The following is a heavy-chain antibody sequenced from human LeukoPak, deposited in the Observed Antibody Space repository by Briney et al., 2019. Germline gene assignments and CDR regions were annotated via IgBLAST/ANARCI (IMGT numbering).Heavy chain of an antibody. Sequence: PSETLSLTCAVSGGSISTPNYYWGWIRQPPGKGLEWIAYIYYTGSTNYNPSLKSRVTISLDTPKNQFSLKLTSVTAADTAVYYCSRVSRGTIDYWGQGTLVTVSS. CDR1: GGSISTPNYY. V-gene: IGHV4-61*01. J-gene: IGHJ4*02. CDR3: SRVSRGTIDY. CDR2: IYYTGST.